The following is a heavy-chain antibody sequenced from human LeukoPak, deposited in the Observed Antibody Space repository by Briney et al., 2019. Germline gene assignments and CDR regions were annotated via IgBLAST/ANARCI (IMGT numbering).Heavy chain of an antibody. J-gene: IGHJ4*02. CDR3: ARWKGYCSSTSCSHGFDY. CDR1: GGSISSGDYY. V-gene: IGHV4-30-4*01. CDR2: IYYSGST. D-gene: IGHD2-2*01. Sequence: SETLSLTCTVSGGSISSGDYYWSWIRQPPGKGLEWIGYIYYSGSTYYNLSLKSRVTISVDTSKNQFSLKLSSVTAADTAVYYCARWKGYCSSTSCSHGFDYWGQGTLVTVSS.